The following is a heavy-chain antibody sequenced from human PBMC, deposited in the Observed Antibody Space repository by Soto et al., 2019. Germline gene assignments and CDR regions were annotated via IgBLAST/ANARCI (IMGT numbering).Heavy chain of an antibody. D-gene: IGHD6-19*01. CDR3: AKPLQQWLLQGSGVDV. CDR1: GFSLSNNG. Sequence: GGSLRLSCAASGFSLSNNGMHWVRQAPGKGLEWVAVISYDGNNKYYADSVKGRFTISRDNSRDTLYLQMNSLRVEDTAIYYCAKPLQQWLLQGSGVDVWGQGTTVTVSS. V-gene: IGHV3-30*18. CDR2: ISYDGNNK. J-gene: IGHJ6*02.